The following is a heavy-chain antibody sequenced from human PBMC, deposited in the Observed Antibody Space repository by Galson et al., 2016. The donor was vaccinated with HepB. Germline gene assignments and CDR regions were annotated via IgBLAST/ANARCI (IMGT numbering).Heavy chain of an antibody. J-gene: IGHJ4*02. CDR2: IKQDASEQ. CDR3: ARAGVAYENSGYVYGQLDY. V-gene: IGHV3-7*01. D-gene: IGHD3-22*01. Sequence: SLRLSCAASGFTFSRYWMSWVRQAPGKGLEWVANIKQDASEQYYVDSVKGRFTISRDNAKNSVFLHMNSLRDDDTAVYFCARAGVAYENSGYVYGQLDYCARGTLV. CDR1: GFTFSRYW.